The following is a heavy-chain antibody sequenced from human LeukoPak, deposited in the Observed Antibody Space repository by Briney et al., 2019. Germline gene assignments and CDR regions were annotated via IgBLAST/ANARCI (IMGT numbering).Heavy chain of an antibody. CDR1: GGSISSSSYY. CDR2: IYYSGST. V-gene: IGHV4-39*07. J-gene: IGHJ5*02. D-gene: IGHD6-13*01. Sequence: PSETLSLTCTVSGGSISSSSYYWGWIRQPPGKGLEWIGSIYYSGSTYYNPSLKSRVTISVDTSKNQFSLKLSSVTAADTAVYYCARGHRRYSKRNWFDPWGQGTLVTVSS. CDR3: ARGHRRYSKRNWFDP.